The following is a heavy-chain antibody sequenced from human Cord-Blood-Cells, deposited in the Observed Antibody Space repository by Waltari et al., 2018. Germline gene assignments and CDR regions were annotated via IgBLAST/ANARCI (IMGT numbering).Heavy chain of an antibody. J-gene: IGHJ3*02. Sequence: QVQLVQSGAEVKKPGASVKVSCKASGYTFTGHYISWVRPAPGQGLEWMGWINPNSGGTNYAQKFQGRVTMTRDTSISTAYMELSRLRSDDTAVYYCAREVLAARLAFDIWGQGTMVTVSS. CDR3: AREVLAARLAFDI. D-gene: IGHD6-6*01. CDR2: INPNSGGT. V-gene: IGHV1-2*02. CDR1: GYTFTGHY.